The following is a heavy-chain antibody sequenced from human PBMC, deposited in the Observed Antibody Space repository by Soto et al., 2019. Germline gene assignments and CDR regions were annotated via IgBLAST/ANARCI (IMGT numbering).Heavy chain of an antibody. CDR1: GFTFSHYA. J-gene: IGHJ4*02. Sequence: QVQLVESGGGVVQPGRSLRLSCAASGFTFSHYAMHWVRQAPGKGLEWVALMSYDGSNEYYADSVKGRFTISRDNSMNTLYLQMNSLRDEDTAVYYCAKDGSHNFDFWGQGTLVTVSS. V-gene: IGHV3-30*18. CDR2: MSYDGSNE. CDR3: AKDGSHNFDF. D-gene: IGHD1-26*01.